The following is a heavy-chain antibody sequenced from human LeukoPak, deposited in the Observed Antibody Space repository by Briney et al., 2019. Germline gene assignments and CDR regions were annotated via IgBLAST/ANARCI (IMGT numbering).Heavy chain of an antibody. CDR1: GGSFSGYY. J-gene: IGHJ4*02. D-gene: IGHD3-16*02. CDR2: INHGGST. V-gene: IGHV4-34*01. Sequence: SETLSLTCAVYGGSFSGYYWSWIRQPPGKGLEWIGEINHGGSTNYNPSLKSRVTISVDTSKNQFSLKLSSVTAADTAVYYCARGPRDYVWGSYRYYYFDYWGQGTLVTVSS. CDR3: ARGPRDYVWGSYRYYYFDY.